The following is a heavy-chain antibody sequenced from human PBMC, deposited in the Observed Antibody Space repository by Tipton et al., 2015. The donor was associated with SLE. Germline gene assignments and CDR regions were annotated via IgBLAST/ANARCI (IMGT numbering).Heavy chain of an antibody. CDR3: ARWGYDST. V-gene: IGHV4-39*07. Sequence: TLSLTCTVSGGSIYSTSYYWAWIRQPPGKELEWIGSISYSGSTYYNPSLTSRVTMSVDTSKNQFSLKLRSVTAADTAVFYCARWGYDSTWGQGTLVTVSS. J-gene: IGHJ5*02. D-gene: IGHD3-22*01. CDR2: ISYSGST. CDR1: GGSIYSTSYY.